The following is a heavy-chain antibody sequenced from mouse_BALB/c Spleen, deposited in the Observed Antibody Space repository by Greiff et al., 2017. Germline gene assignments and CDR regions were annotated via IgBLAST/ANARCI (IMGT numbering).Heavy chain of an antibody. J-gene: IGHJ4*01. D-gene: IGHD1-1*01. CDR3: ARTITTVVAHYAMDY. V-gene: IGHV1-54*01. Sequence: VQLQQSGAELVRPGTSVKVSCKASGYAFTNYLIEWVKQRPGQGLEWIGVINPGSGGTNYNEKFKGKATLTADKSSSTAYMQLSSLTSDDSAVYFCARTITTVVAHYAMDYWGQGTSVTVSA. CDR1: GYAFTNYL. CDR2: INPGSGGT.